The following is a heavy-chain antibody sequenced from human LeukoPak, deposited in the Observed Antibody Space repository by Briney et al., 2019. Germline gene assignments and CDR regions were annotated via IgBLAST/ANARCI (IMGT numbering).Heavy chain of an antibody. D-gene: IGHD6-6*01. V-gene: IGHV4-38-2*02. Sequence: SETLSLTCAVSGYSISSGYYWGWIRQPPGKGRDWIGSIYHSGSTYYNPSLKSRVTISVDTSKNQFSLKLSSVTAADTAVYYCARERGLEYSSSSDYWGQGTLVTVSS. CDR3: ARERGLEYSSSSDY. CDR1: GYSISSGYY. CDR2: IYHSGST. J-gene: IGHJ4*02.